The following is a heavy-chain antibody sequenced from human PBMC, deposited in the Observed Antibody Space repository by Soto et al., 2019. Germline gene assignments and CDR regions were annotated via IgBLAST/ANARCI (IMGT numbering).Heavy chain of an antibody. J-gene: IGHJ6*03. V-gene: IGHV3-64*01. D-gene: IGHD3-3*01. CDR1: GFTFSSYA. CDR3: ASRRARFWSGYYGDDLGYYYYMDV. Sequence: EVQLVESGGGLVQPGGSLRLSCAASGFTFSSYAMHWVRQAPGKGLEYVSAISSNGGSTYYANSVKGRFTISRDNSKNTLYLQMGSLRAEDMAVYYCASRRARFWSGYYGDDLGYYYYMDVWGKGTTVTVSS. CDR2: ISSNGGST.